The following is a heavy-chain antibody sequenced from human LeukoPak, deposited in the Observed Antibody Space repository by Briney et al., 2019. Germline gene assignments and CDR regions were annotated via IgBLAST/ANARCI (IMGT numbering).Heavy chain of an antibody. CDR1: GGSFSGYY. CDR3: ARLYYYGSGSYYQRGYFDY. Sequence: SETLSLTCAVYGGSFSGYYWSWIRQPPGKGLEWIGEINHSGSTNYNPSLKSRVTISVDTSKNQFSLKLSSVTAADTAVYYCARLYYYGSGSYYQRGYFDYWGQGTLVTVSS. J-gene: IGHJ4*02. V-gene: IGHV4-34*01. CDR2: INHSGST. D-gene: IGHD3-10*01.